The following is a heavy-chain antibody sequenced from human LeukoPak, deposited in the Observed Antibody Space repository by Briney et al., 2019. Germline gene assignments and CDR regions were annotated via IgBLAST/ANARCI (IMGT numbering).Heavy chain of an antibody. D-gene: IGHD6-13*01. CDR2: VYTSGST. Sequence: PSETLSLTCTVSGXSISSYYWNWIRQPAGKGLEWIGRVYTSGSTNYNPSLKSRVTMSVDTSKNQFSLRLSSVTAADTAVYYCARENMVAAGTGVDSWGQGTLVIVSS. V-gene: IGHV4-4*07. J-gene: IGHJ4*02. CDR1: GXSISSYY. CDR3: ARENMVAAGTGVDS.